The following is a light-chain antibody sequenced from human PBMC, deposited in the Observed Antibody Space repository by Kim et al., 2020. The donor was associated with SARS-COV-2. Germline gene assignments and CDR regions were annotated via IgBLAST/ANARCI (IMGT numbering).Light chain of an antibody. V-gene: IGLV3-1*01. CDR1: KLGDKY. Sequence: VSPGQTASITCSGDKLGDKYACWYQQKPGQSPVLVIYQDSKRPSGIPERFSGSNSGNTATLTISGTQAMDEADYYCQAWDSSTSVVFGGGTQLTVL. CDR2: QDS. J-gene: IGLJ2*01. CDR3: QAWDSSTSVV.